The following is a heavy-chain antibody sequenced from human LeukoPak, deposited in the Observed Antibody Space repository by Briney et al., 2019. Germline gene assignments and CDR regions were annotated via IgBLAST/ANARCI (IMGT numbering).Heavy chain of an antibody. CDR3: AREYNRAWRSLDY. Sequence: KPSETLSLTCTVSGDSISGYYWSWIRQPAGKGLEWIGRIYASGATNYNPSLRSRVAMSVDTSKSQFSLTLSSVTAADTAVYYCAREYNRAWRSLDYWGQGALVTVSS. V-gene: IGHV4-4*07. CDR2: IYASGAT. CDR1: GDSISGYY. D-gene: IGHD1-1*01. J-gene: IGHJ4*02.